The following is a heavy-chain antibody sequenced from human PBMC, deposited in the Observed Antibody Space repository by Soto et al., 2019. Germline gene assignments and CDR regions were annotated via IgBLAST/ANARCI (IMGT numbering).Heavy chain of an antibody. J-gene: IGHJ4*01. Sequence: GWCPGLSCAASGFTLSRYAMCWVRQAPGKGLEWVSAISGSGGSTYYAGSVKGRFTIARDNSTNTLYLQMNSLRREDTAVDYPAKDRGTALTTTPFESSGHGTLVTVSS. CDR1: GFTLSRYA. D-gene: IGHD4-4*01. CDR2: ISGSGGST. V-gene: IGHV3-23*01. CDR3: AKDRGTALTTTPFES.